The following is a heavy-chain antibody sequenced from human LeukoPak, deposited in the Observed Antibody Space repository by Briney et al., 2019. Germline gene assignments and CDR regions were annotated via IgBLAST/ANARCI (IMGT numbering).Heavy chain of an antibody. Sequence: GGSLRLSCAASGLTFSSHGFHWVRQAPGKGQEWVTFISLDGTKKSYADSVKGRFTFSRDDSKNTLYLEMNSLRAEDTAVYYCARDRAVSWFDSWGLGTLVTVSS. J-gene: IGHJ5*01. CDR1: GLTFSSHG. CDR3: ARDRAVSWFDS. CDR2: ISLDGTKK. D-gene: IGHD3-10*01. V-gene: IGHV3-33*05.